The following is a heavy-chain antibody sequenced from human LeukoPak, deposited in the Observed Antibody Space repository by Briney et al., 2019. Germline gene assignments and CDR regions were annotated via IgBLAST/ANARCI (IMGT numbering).Heavy chain of an antibody. D-gene: IGHD3/OR15-3a*01. J-gene: IGHJ2*01. CDR1: GFTVSSNF. CDR3: ARDRGRYLILGNFDL. CDR2: IYTSGTT. Sequence: PGGSLRLSCAVSGFTVSSNFMNWVRQAPGKGLEWVSLIYTSGTTYYADSVQDRFIISRDTSKNTLYLQMNSLRAEDTAVYYCARDRGRYLILGNFDLWGRGTLVTVSS. V-gene: IGHV3-66*01.